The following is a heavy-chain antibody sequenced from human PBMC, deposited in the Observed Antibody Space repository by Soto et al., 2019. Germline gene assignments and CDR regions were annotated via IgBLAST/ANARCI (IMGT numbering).Heavy chain of an antibody. V-gene: IGHV1-69*06. D-gene: IGHD2-2*01. CDR1: GGTFSSYA. CDR3: ARDPPQGYCSSTSCLSGLYYYYYGMDV. Sequence: QVQLVQSGAEVKKPGSSVKVSCKASGGTFSSYAISWVRQAPGQGLEWMGGIIPIFGTANYAQKFQGRVTITADKSTSTAYMELSSLRSEDTAVYYCARDPPQGYCSSTSCLSGLYYYYYGMDVWGQGTTVTVSS. CDR2: IIPIFGTA. J-gene: IGHJ6*02.